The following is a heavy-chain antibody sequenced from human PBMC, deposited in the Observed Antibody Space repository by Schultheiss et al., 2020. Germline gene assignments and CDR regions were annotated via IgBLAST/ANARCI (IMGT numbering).Heavy chain of an antibody. CDR2: TYYRSKWYN. D-gene: IGHD3-22*01. CDR3: ARDQDYYDSSGYTIDY. V-gene: IGHV6-1*01. J-gene: IGHJ4*02. Sequence: SETLSLTCAISGDSVSSNSAAWNWIRQSPSRGLEWLGMTYYRSKWYNDYAVSVKSRITINPDTSKNQFSLQLNSVTPEDTAVYYCARDQDYYDSSGYTIDYWGQGTLVTGYS. CDR1: GDSVSSNSAA.